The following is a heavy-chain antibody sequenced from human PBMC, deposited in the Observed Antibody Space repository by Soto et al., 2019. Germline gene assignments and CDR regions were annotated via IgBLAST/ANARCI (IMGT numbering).Heavy chain of an antibody. D-gene: IGHD1-26*01. J-gene: IGHJ4*02. CDR3: AGSSGSYYYFDY. Sequence: PSETLSLTCTVSGGSISSYYWSWIRQPPGKGLEWIGYIYYSGSTNYNPSLKSRVTISVDTSKNQFSLKLSSVTAADTAVYYCAGSSGSYYYFDYWGQGTLVTVSS. V-gene: IGHV4-59*01. CDR1: GGSISSYY. CDR2: IYYSGST.